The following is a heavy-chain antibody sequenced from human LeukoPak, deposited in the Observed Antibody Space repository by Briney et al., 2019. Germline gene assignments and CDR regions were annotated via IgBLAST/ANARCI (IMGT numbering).Heavy chain of an antibody. CDR1: LGSISSHY. D-gene: IGHD5-12*01. J-gene: IGHJ4*02. V-gene: IGHV4-59*11. CDR2: TYYSLRT. CDR3: VRNGGYGSSFDYFDY. Sequence: LETLSLTPTLSLGSISSHYWRWIRQPPGEGLEWSGYTYYSLRTNYNLPPKSRVTISEDTSKNQYSPKLSSVTPADTPAYNSVRNGGYGSSFDYFDYWGQGTQVTVP.